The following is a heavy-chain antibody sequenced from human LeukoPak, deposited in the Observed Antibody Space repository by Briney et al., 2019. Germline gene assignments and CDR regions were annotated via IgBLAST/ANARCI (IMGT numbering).Heavy chain of an antibody. Sequence: GGSLRFSCAASGFTFSSYAMSWVRQAPGKGLEWVSAISGSGGSTYYADSVKGRFTISRDNSKNTLYLQMNSLRAEDTAVYYCAKNPIVVVPAAMPSWFDPWGQGTLVTVSS. J-gene: IGHJ5*02. CDR2: ISGSGGST. D-gene: IGHD2-2*01. CDR1: GFTFSSYA. V-gene: IGHV3-23*01. CDR3: AKNPIVVVPAAMPSWFDP.